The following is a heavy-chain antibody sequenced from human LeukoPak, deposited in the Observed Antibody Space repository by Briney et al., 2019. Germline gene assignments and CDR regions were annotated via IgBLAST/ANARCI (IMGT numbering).Heavy chain of an antibody. Sequence: EASVKVSCKASGGTFSSHAISWVRQAPGQGLEWMGGIIPIFGTANYAQKFQGRVTITADESTSTAYMELSSLRSEDTAVYYCARGGSGSYVNIDYWGQGTLVTVSS. J-gene: IGHJ4*02. D-gene: IGHD1-26*01. CDR3: ARGGSGSYVNIDY. V-gene: IGHV1-69*13. CDR1: GGTFSSHA. CDR2: IIPIFGTA.